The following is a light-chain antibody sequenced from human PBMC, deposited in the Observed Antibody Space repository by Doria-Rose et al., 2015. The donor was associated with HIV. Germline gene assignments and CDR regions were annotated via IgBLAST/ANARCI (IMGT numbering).Light chain of an antibody. CDR3: HQYGTSWT. Sequence: TQSPGTLSLSPGERATLSRRASQSFSSTYLAWYQQKPGQAPSLLIYDGSTRATGIPDRFSASGSGTDFTLTINRLEPEDFALYYCHQYGTSWTFGQGTKVE. J-gene: IGKJ1*01. CDR1: QSFSSTY. V-gene: IGKV3-20*01. CDR2: DGS.